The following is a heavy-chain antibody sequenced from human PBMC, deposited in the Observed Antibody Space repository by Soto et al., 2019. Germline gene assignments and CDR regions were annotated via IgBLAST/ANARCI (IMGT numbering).Heavy chain of an antibody. D-gene: IGHD2-8*01. V-gene: IGHV3-53*02. Sequence: EVQLVETGGGLIQPGGSLRLSCAASGFSVGSNYMTWVRQSPGKGLGWGSLSYSNGDTDYADSGKGRFSISRDNFKNTLYLQMNNLRAEDTAVYHCARKSDSSPVPEADGVWGRGTLVTVSS. CDR2: SYSNGDT. CDR3: ARKSDSSPVPEADGV. CDR1: GFSVGSNY. J-gene: IGHJ4*02.